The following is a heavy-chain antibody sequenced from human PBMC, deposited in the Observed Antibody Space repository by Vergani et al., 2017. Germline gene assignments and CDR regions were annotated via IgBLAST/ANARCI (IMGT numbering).Heavy chain of an antibody. J-gene: IGHJ2*01. D-gene: IGHD3-9*01. CDR1: GGSISSYY. V-gene: IGHV4-59*01. CDR2: IYYSGST. Sequence: QVQLQESGPGLVKPSETLSLTCTVSGGSISSYYWSWIRQPPGKGLEWIGYIYYSGSTNYNPSLKSRVTISVDTSKNQFSLKLGSVTAADTAVYYCARNGDYXILTGYYNRWYFDLWGRGTLVTVSS. CDR3: ARNGDYXILTGYYNRWYFDL.